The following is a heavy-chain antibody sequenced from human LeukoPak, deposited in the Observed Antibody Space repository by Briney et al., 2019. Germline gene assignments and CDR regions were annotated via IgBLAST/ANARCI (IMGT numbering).Heavy chain of an antibody. CDR3: ARGKPVTGTPDYYSYGMDV. V-gene: IGHV3-53*01. D-gene: IGHD1-20*01. Sequence: PGGSLRLSCAASGFTFSPYWMTWVRQAPGKGLEWVSLMYSFGNTYYADSVKGRFTISRDNSKNTLYLQMNSLRAEDTALYYCARGKPVTGTPDYYSYGMDVWGQGTMVTVSS. J-gene: IGHJ6*02. CDR2: MYSFGNT. CDR1: GFTFSPYW.